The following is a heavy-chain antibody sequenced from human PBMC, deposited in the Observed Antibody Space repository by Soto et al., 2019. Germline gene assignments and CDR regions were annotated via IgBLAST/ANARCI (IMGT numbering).Heavy chain of an antibody. J-gene: IGHJ6*02. CDR2: FYYSGAT. Sequence: PSETLSLTCTVSGDSMTSNYLCWIRQPPGKGLEWIGYFYYSGATNYYPSPRSRASMSPGPSTNQSCLQWTSRTAADAAVYYCSRAMGDWGTYYYYYGMDVWGQGTMVTVSS. CDR3: SRAMGDWGTYYYYYGMDV. D-gene: IGHD7-27*01. CDR1: GDSMTSNY. V-gene: IGHV4-59*01.